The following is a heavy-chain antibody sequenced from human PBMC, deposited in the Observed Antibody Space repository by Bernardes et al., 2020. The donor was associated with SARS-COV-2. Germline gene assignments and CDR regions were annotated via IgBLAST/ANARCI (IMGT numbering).Heavy chain of an antibody. D-gene: IGHD1-26*01. J-gene: IGHJ3*02. V-gene: IGHV3-30*18. CDR2: ISYDGSNK. Sequence: GGSLRLSCAASGFTFSSYGMHWVRQIAGKGLEWLAVISYDGSNKYYADSVKGRFTLSRDNSKNTLYLEMNSLRTEDTAVYYCAKPYSGRYSDAFDMWGQGTMVTVSS. CDR1: GFTFSSYG. CDR3: AKPYSGRYSDAFDM.